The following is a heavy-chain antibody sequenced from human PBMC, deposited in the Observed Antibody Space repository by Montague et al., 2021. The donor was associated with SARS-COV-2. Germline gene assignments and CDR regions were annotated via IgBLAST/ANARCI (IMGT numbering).Heavy chain of an antibody. CDR3: ARDPEMATIIRSLGYYYYYGMDV. J-gene: IGHJ6*02. V-gene: IGHV3-21*05. CDR2: ISSSSSYI. CDR1: GFTFSSYE. D-gene: IGHD5-24*01. Sequence: SRRLSWSASGFTFSSYEMNWVRQAPGKGLEWVSYISSSSSYIYYADSVKGRFTISRDNAKNSLYLQMNSLRAEDTAVYCCARDPEMATIIRSLGYYYYYGMDVWGQGTMVTVSS.